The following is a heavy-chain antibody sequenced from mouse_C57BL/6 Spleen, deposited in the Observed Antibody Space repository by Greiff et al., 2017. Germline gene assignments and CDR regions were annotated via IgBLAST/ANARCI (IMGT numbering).Heavy chain of an antibody. D-gene: IGHD1-1*01. Sequence: EVQLQQSGPELVKPGASVKMSCKASGYTFTDYNMHWVKQSHGKSLEWIGYINPNNGGTSYNQKFKGKATLTVNKSSSTAYMELRSLTSEDSAVYYCAREGITTVVRYFDVWGTGTTVTVSS. CDR2: INPNNGGT. V-gene: IGHV1-22*01. CDR1: GYTFTDYN. J-gene: IGHJ1*03. CDR3: AREGITTVVRYFDV.